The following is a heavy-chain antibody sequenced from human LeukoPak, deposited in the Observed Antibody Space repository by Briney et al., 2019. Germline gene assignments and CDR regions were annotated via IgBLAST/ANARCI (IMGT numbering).Heavy chain of an antibody. CDR2: ISAYNGNT. CDR3: ARESSTVKNWFDP. D-gene: IGHD2-2*01. CDR1: GYTVTSYG. J-gene: IGHJ5*02. Sequence: ASVKVSCKASGYTVTSYGISWVRQAPGQGLEWMGWISAYNGNTNSAQKLRGRVTMTTDTSTSTAYMELRSLRSDDTAVSYCARESSTVKNWFDPWGQGTLVTVSS. V-gene: IGHV1-18*01.